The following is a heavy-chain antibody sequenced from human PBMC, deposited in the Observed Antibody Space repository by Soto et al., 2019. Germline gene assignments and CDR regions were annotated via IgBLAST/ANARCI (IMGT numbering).Heavy chain of an antibody. Sequence: SVKVSCKASGGTFSTYTFSWVRQAPGQGLEWMGRIIPIFGTPYYAQKFQGRVTITADKSTSTVYMELSSLGSDDTAVYFCARGLECRGYCLDKPTWFGTWGQGTLVTVSS. D-gene: IGHD2-15*01. CDR2: IIPIFGTP. J-gene: IGHJ5*02. V-gene: IGHV1-69*06. CDR3: ARGLECRGYCLDKPTWFGT. CDR1: GGTFSTYT.